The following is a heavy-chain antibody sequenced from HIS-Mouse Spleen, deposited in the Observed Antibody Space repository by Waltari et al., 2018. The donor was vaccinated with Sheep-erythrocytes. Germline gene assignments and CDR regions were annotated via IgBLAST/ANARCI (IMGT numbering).Heavy chain of an antibody. CDR3: ARGPVLRFLEWLPTDAFDI. Sequence: EVQLVQSGAEVKKPGESLKISCKGSGYSFTSYWRGWVRRLPGNGPGWMGIIYPGDSDTRYSPSFQGQVTISADKSISTAYLQWSSLKASDTAMYYCARGPVLRFLEWLPTDAFDIWGQGTMVTVSS. D-gene: IGHD3-3*01. CDR1: GYSFTSYW. V-gene: IGHV5-51*03. J-gene: IGHJ3*02. CDR2: IYPGDSDT.